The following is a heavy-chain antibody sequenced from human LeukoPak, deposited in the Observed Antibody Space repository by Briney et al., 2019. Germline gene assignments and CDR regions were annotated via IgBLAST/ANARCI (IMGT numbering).Heavy chain of an antibody. Sequence: SETLSLTCTVSTGSISSNDWWSWVRQPPGKGLEWIGEISHSGGTNYNPSLRSRLTISVDKSKNQFSLRLNSMTAADTAVYYCARVRCSGGSCYSVFDFWGQGTLVTVSS. CDR1: TGSISSNDW. CDR3: ARVRCSGGSCYSVFDF. J-gene: IGHJ4*02. D-gene: IGHD2-15*01. V-gene: IGHV4-4*02. CDR2: ISHSGGT.